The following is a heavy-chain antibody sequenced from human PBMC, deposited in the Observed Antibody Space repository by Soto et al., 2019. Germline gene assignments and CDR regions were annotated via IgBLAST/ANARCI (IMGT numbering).Heavy chain of an antibody. CDR3: ARERGWGFVSSGPSGGDWFDP. D-gene: IGHD3-22*01. CDR2: IIPIFGTA. J-gene: IGHJ5*02. Sequence: SVKVSRKASGGTFSSYAISWVRQAPGQGLEWMGGIIPIFGTANYAQKFQGRVTITADESTSTAYMELSSLRSEDTAVYYCARERGWGFVSSGPSGGDWFDPWGQGTLVTVS. CDR1: GGTFSSYA. V-gene: IGHV1-69*13.